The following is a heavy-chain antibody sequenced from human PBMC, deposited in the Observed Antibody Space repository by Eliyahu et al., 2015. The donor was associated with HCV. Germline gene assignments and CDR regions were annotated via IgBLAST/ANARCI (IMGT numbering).Heavy chain of an antibody. CDR3: ARFQPVRGVISYYYYYGMDV. D-gene: IGHD3-10*01. Sequence: QVQLVQSGAEVKKPGASVKVSCKASGYTFTGYYMXWVRQAPGQGLEWMGRINPNSGGTNYAQRFQGRVTMTRDTSISTVYMELSRLRSDDTAVYYCARFQPVRGVISYYYYYGMDVWGQGTTVTVSS. J-gene: IGHJ6*02. CDR1: GYTFTGYY. CDR2: INPNSGGT. V-gene: IGHV1-2*06.